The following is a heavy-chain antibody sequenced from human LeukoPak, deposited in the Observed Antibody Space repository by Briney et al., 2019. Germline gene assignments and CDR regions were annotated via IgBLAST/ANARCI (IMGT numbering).Heavy chain of an antibody. Sequence: PSQTLSLTCVISGDSVSSASAAWNWFRQSPSRGLEWLGRTYYRSEWSYDYAVSVRSRITINSDTSKNQFSPQLNSVTPEDTAVYYCASGWALDSWGQGTLVTVSS. J-gene: IGHJ4*02. D-gene: IGHD6-19*01. V-gene: IGHV6-1*01. CDR2: TYYRSEWSY. CDR1: GDSVSSASAA. CDR3: ASGWALDS.